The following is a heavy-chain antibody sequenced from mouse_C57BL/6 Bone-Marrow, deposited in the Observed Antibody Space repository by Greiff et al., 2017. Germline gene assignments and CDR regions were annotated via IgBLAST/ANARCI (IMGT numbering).Heavy chain of an antibody. CDR2: IYPGSGST. CDR1: GYTFTSYW. CDR3: ASHYYGRAWFAY. Sequence: QVQLKESGAELVKPGASVKMSCKASGYTFTSYWITWVKQRPGQGLEWIGDIYPGSGSTNYNEKFKSKATLTVDTSSSTAYMQLSSLTSEDSAVYYCASHYYGRAWFAYWGQGTLVTVSA. J-gene: IGHJ3*01. D-gene: IGHD1-1*01. V-gene: IGHV1-55*01.